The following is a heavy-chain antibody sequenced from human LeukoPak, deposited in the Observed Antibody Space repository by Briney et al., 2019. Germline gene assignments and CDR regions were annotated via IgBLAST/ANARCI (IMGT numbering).Heavy chain of an antibody. V-gene: IGHV4-59*01. Sequence: SETLSLTCTVSGGSISSYYWSWIRRPPGKGLEWIGYIYYSGSTNYNPSLKSRVTISVDTSKNQFSLKLSSVTAADTAVYYCARERVDMTLRAATDWYFDLWGRGTLVTVSS. CDR1: GGSISSYY. CDR2: IYYSGST. J-gene: IGHJ2*01. D-gene: IGHD5-24*01. CDR3: ARERVDMTLRAATDWYFDL.